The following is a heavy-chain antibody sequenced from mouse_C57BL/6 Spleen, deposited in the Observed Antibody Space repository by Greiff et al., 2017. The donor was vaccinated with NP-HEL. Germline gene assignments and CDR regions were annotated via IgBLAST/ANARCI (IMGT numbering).Heavy chain of an antibody. Sequence: EVKLVESGAELVRPGASVKLSCTASGFNIKDDYMHWVKQRPEQGLEWIGWIDPENGDTEYASKFQGKATITADTSSNTAYLQLSSLTSEDTAVYYCTTEYGNPFAYWGQGTLVTVSA. D-gene: IGHD2-10*02. CDR2: IDPENGDT. CDR3: TTEYGNPFAY. J-gene: IGHJ3*01. V-gene: IGHV14-4*01. CDR1: GFNIKDDY.